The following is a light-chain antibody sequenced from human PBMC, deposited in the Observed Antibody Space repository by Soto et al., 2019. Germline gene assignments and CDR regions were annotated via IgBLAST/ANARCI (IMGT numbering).Light chain of an antibody. Sequence: QSALTQPRSVSGSPGQSVTISCTATSSDVGGYNYVSWYQQHPGKAPKLMIYEVSNRPSGVSNRFSGSKSGNTASLTISGLQAEDEADYYCSSYTSSSTPYVFGTGTKLTVL. J-gene: IGLJ1*01. CDR2: EVS. CDR1: SSDVGGYNY. V-gene: IGLV2-14*01. CDR3: SSYTSSSTPYV.